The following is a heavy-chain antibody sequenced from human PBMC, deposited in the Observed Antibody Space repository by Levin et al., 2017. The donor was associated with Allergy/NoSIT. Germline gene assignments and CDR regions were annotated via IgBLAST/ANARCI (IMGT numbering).Heavy chain of an antibody. CDR3: ATRAVAAPY. D-gene: IGHD6-19*01. J-gene: IGHJ4*02. V-gene: IGHV3-66*01. CDR1: GFTVRNNY. Sequence: GGSLRLSCAASGFTVRNNYMSWVRQAPGKGLEWVSLIYSGGNTLYADSVKGRFTISRDNSKNTLYLQMTNLRAEDTAVYYCATRAVAAPYWGQGALVTVSS. CDR2: IYSGGNT.